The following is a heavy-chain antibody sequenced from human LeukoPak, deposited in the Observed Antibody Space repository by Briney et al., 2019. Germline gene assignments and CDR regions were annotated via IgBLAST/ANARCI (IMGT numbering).Heavy chain of an antibody. CDR3: AREGYSSSWYAY. Sequence: GGSLRLSCAASGFTFSSYGMHWVRQAPGTGLEWVAVIWYDGSNKYYADSVKGRFTISRDNSKNTLYLQMNSLRAEDTAVYYCAREGYSSSWYAYWGQGTLVTVSS. CDR2: IWYDGSNK. D-gene: IGHD6-13*01. J-gene: IGHJ4*02. V-gene: IGHV3-33*01. CDR1: GFTFSSYG.